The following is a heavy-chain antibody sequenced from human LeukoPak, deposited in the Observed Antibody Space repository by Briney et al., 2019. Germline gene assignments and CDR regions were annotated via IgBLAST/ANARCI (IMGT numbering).Heavy chain of an antibody. D-gene: IGHD5-12*01. V-gene: IGHV1-69*05. Sequence: SVKVSCKASGGTFSSYAISWVRQAPGQGLKWMGGIIPIFGTANYAQKFQGRVTITTDESTSTAYMELSSLRSEDTAVYYCARANVRYSGYSDAFDIWGQGTMVTVSS. CDR1: GGTFSSYA. CDR3: ARANVRYSGYSDAFDI. CDR2: IIPIFGTA. J-gene: IGHJ3*02.